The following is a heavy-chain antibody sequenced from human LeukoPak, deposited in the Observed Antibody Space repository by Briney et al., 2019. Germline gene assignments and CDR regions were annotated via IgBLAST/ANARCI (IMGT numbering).Heavy chain of an antibody. CDR1: GFTLSSDA. Sequence: PGRTPRLSRAVSGFTLSSDAMSWVRQAPGKGLEWCSAISGSGGSTYYADSVKGRFTISRDKSKNTLYLQMNSLRAEDTAVYYCAKEGKKVVRGVSVEDYGMDVWGQGTTVTVSS. V-gene: IGHV3-23*01. D-gene: IGHD3-10*01. CDR2: ISGSGGST. J-gene: IGHJ6*02. CDR3: AKEGKKVVRGVSVEDYGMDV.